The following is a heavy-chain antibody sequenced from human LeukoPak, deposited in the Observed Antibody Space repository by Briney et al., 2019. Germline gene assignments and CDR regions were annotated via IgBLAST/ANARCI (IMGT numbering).Heavy chain of an antibody. CDR2: ISWNSDNI. J-gene: IGHJ3*02. Sequence: GGSLRLSCAASGFTFDNYAMHWVRQAPGKGLEWVSGISWNSDNIDYADSVKGRFTISRDNAKNSLYLQMNSLRAEDMALYYCTKDRGSGSPDAFDIWGQGTMVTVSS. V-gene: IGHV3-9*03. CDR3: TKDRGSGSPDAFDI. D-gene: IGHD1-26*01. CDR1: GFTFDNYA.